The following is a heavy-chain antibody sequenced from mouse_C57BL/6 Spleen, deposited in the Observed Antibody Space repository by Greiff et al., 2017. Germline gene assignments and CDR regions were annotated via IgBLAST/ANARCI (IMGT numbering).Heavy chain of an antibody. CDR2: ISSGSSTI. CDR3: ARDTTVVGSSYAMDY. J-gene: IGHJ4*01. CDR1: GFTFSDYG. Sequence: DVQLQESGGGLVKPGGSLKLSCAASGFTFSDYGMHWVRQAPEKGLEWVAYISSGSSTIYYADTVKGRFTISRDNAKNTLFLQMTSLRSEDTAMYYCARDTTVVGSSYAMDYWGQGTSVTVSS. V-gene: IGHV5-17*01. D-gene: IGHD1-1*01.